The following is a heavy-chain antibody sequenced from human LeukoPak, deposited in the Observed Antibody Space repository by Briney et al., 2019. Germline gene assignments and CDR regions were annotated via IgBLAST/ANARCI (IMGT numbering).Heavy chain of an antibody. CDR3: ARGAATAMNVDY. J-gene: IGHJ4*02. CDR2: INHSGST. CDR1: GGSFSGYY. Sequence: SETLSLTCAVYGGSFSGYYWSWIRQPPGKGLEWIGEINHSGSTNYNPSLKSRVTISVDTSKNQFSLKLSSVTAADTAVYYCARGAATAMNVDYWGQGTLVTVSS. D-gene: IGHD5-18*01. V-gene: IGHV4-34*01.